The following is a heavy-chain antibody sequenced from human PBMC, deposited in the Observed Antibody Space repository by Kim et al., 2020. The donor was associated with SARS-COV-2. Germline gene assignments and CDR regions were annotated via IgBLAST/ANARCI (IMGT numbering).Heavy chain of an antibody. CDR3: ARVAVAGMDV. J-gene: IGHJ6*02. CDR1: GGSISSYY. CDR2: IYYSGST. D-gene: IGHD5-12*01. Sequence: SETLSLTCTVSGGSISSYYWSWIRQPPGKGLEWIGYIYYSGSTNYNPSLKSRVTISVDTSKNQFSLKLSSVTAADTAVYYCARVAVAGMDVWGQGTTVTVSS. V-gene: IGHV4-59*13.